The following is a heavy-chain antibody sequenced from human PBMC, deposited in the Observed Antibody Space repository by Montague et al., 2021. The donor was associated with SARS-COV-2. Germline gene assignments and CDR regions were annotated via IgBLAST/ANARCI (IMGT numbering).Heavy chain of an antibody. CDR3: VGWDETNE. CDR2: ISPDGSQK. D-gene: IGHD1-1*01. V-gene: IGHV3-7*05. CDR1: RITFSTHW. J-gene: IGHJ4*02. Sequence: SLRLSFAASRITFSTHWMSWIRQAPGEGLEWVAHISPDGSQKYYVDSVRGRFSISRDNAKNSLYLQMHSLRAEDTAVFYCVGWDETNERGQGTLVTVSP.